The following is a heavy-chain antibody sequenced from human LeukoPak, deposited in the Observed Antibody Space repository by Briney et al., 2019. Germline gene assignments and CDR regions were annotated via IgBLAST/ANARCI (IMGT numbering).Heavy chain of an antibody. Sequence: SETLSLTCTVSGGSMYSYYWRWIRQPPGKGLEWIGNIYHSGNSNFIPSYNPSLKSRVTISVDTSKSQFSLRLSSVTAADTAIYYCARAVSGRFDYWGQGTLVTVSS. J-gene: IGHJ4*02. CDR2: IYHSGNS. CDR3: ARAVSGRFDY. CDR1: GGSMYSYY. V-gene: IGHV4-59*08. D-gene: IGHD6-19*01.